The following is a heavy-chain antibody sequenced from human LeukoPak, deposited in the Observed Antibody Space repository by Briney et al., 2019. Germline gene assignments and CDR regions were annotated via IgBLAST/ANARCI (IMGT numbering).Heavy chain of an antibody. CDR3: ARDRGGYSYGIDY. CDR2: ISAYNGNT. CDR1: GYTFTSYG. J-gene: IGHJ4*02. Sequence: ASVKVSCKASGYTFTSYGISWVRQAPGQGLEWMGWISAYNGNTNYAQKLQGRVTMTTDTSTSTAHMELRSLRSDDTAVYYCARDRGGYSYGIDYWGQGTLVTVSS. V-gene: IGHV1-18*04. D-gene: IGHD5-18*01.